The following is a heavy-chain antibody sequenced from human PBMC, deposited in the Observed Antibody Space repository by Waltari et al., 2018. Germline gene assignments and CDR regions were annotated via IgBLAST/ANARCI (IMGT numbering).Heavy chain of an antibody. Sequence: QVQLQQWGAGLLKPSETLSLTCAVYGGSFSGYYWSWLRQPPGKGLEWIGEINHSGSTNYNPSLKSRVTISVDTSKNQFSLKLSSVTAADTAVYYCARGTGYYYDSSGPYYFDYWGQGTLVTVSS. D-gene: IGHD3-22*01. CDR3: ARGTGYYYDSSGPYYFDY. CDR1: GGSFSGYY. CDR2: INHSGST. V-gene: IGHV4-34*01. J-gene: IGHJ4*02.